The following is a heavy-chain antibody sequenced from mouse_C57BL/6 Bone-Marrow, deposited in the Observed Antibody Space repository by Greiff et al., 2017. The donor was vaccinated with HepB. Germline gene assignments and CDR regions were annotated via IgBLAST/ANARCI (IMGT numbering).Heavy chain of an antibody. J-gene: IGHJ3*01. D-gene: IGHD2-4*01. CDR2: IDPENGDT. V-gene: IGHV14-4*01. CDR1: GFNIKDDY. CDR3: TKYDYEAAWFAY. Sequence: EVQLQQSGAELVRPGASVKLSCTASGFNIKDDYMHWVKQRPEQGLEWIGWIDPENGDTEYASKFQGKATITADTSSNTAYLQLSSLTSEDTAVYYCTKYDYEAAWFAYWGQGTLVTVSA.